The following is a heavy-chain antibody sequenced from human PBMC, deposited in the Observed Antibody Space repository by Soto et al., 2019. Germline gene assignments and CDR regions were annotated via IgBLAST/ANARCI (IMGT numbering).Heavy chain of an antibody. Sequence: QVQLVQSGAEVKKPGASVKVSCKASGYTFTSYGISWVRQAPGQGLEWMGWISAYNGNTNYAQKLRGRVTITTDTSTSTAYMELRSLRSDDTAVYYCARDEGGLHGGYVGWYFDLWGRGTLVTVSS. D-gene: IGHD5-12*01. V-gene: IGHV1-18*01. CDR2: ISAYNGNT. J-gene: IGHJ2*01. CDR1: GYTFTSYG. CDR3: ARDEGGLHGGYVGWYFDL.